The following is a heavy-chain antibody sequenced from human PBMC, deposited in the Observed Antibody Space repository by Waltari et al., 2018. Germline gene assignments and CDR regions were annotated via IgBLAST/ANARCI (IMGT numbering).Heavy chain of an antibody. CDR1: GFTFSSYS. V-gene: IGHV3-21*01. D-gene: IGHD2-15*01. CDR2: ISSSSSYI. Sequence: EVQLVESGGGLVKPGGSLRLSCAASGFTFSSYSMNWVRQAPGKGLEWVSSISSSSSYIDYADSVKGRVTSSRDNSKNTLYLQMNSLRAEDTAVYYCARVAAGYCSGGSCYADDYWGQGTLVTVSS. J-gene: IGHJ4*02. CDR3: ARVAAGYCSGGSCYADDY.